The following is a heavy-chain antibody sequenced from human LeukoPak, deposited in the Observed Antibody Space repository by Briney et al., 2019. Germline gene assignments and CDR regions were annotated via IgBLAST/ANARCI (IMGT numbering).Heavy chain of an antibody. CDR1: GFTFSSYS. J-gene: IGHJ6*03. CDR2: ISSSSSYI. CDR3: ARARGYDFWSGYYKDYYYYMDV. Sequence: GGSLRLSCAASGFTFSSYSMNWVRQAPGKGLEWVSSISSSSSYIYCADSVKGRFTISRDNAKNSLYLQMNSLRAEDTAVYYCARARGYDFWSGYYKDYYYYMDVWGKGTTVTVSS. V-gene: IGHV3-21*01. D-gene: IGHD3-3*01.